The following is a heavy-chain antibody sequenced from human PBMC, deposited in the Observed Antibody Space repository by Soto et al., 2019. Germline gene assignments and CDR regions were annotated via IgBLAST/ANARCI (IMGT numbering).Heavy chain of an antibody. Sequence: GGSLRLSCAASGFTFSSYAMSWVRQAPGKGLEWVSAISGSGGSTYCADSVKGRFTISRDNSKNTLYLQMNSLRAEDTAVYYCAKDRTMVRGEFNWFDPWGQGTLVTVSS. D-gene: IGHD3-10*01. V-gene: IGHV3-23*01. CDR3: AKDRTMVRGEFNWFDP. J-gene: IGHJ5*02. CDR2: ISGSGGST. CDR1: GFTFSSYA.